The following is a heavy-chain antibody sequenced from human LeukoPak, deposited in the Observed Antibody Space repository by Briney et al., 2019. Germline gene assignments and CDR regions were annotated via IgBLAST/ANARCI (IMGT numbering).Heavy chain of an antibody. CDR1: GYTFTNYW. CDR2: IYPGDSDT. J-gene: IGHJ4*02. Sequence: GESLKISCKGSGYTFTNYWIGWVRQMPGKGLEWMGIIYPGDSDTRYSPSFQGRVTISADKSITTAYLQWSSLKASDTAVYYCARLPRFLEAGWRPDYWGQGTLVTVSS. D-gene: IGHD6-19*01. V-gene: IGHV5-51*01. CDR3: ARLPRFLEAGWRPDY.